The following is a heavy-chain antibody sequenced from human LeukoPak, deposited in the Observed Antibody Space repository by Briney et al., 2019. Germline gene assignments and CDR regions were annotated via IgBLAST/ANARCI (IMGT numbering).Heavy chain of an antibody. CDR1: GFTVSSNS. CDR2: IYSDNT. CDR3: ARVLGGNYYEFDY. Sequence: GGSLRLSCTVSGFTVSSNSMSWVRQAPGKGLEWVSFIYSDNTHYSDSVKGRFTISRDNSKNTLYLQMNSLRAEDTALYYCARVLGGNYYEFDYWGQGTLVTVSS. V-gene: IGHV3-53*01. J-gene: IGHJ4*02. D-gene: IGHD1-26*01.